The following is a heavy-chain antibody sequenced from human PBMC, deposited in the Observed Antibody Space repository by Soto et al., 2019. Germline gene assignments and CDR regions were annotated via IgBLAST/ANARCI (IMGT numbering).Heavy chain of an antibody. J-gene: IGHJ6*02. CDR2: IYSGGST. V-gene: IGHV3-53*01. CDR1: GFTVSSNY. CDR3: ARDRPDYYGSGSYYYYGMDV. Sequence: AGGSLRLSCAASGFTVSSNYMSWVRQAPGKGLEWVSVIYSGGSTYYADSVKGRFTISRDNSKNTLYLQMNSLRAEDTAVYYCARDRPDYYGSGSYYYYGMDVWGQGTTVTVSS. D-gene: IGHD3-10*01.